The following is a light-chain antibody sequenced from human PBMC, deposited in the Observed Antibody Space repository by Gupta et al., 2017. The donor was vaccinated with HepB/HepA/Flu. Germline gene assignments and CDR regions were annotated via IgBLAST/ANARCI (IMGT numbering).Light chain of an antibody. J-gene: IGKJ4*01. CDR2: DAS. CDR1: QSVSRY. CDR3: QQRINWPLT. V-gene: IGKV3-11*01. Sequence: EIVLTQSPVTLYLSPGERATLSCRASQSVSRYLAWYQQKPGQPPSLLVFDASNRATDIPPRFSGSGSGTDFTLTISSLEPEDFAVYYCQQRINWPLTFGGGTRVEIK.